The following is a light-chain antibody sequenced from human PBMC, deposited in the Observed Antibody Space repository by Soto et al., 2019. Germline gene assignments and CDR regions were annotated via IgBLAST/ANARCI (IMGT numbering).Light chain of an antibody. Sequence: QSALAQPASVSGSPGQSITISCTGTSSDVGSFNYVSWYQQVPGKAPKLLIYEVSNRPSGVSNRFSGSKSGNTASLAITGLRSEDDADYLCAAWDGTLATLVFGGGTKLTVL. CDR2: EVS. CDR3: AAWDGTLATLV. V-gene: IGLV2-14*01. J-gene: IGLJ3*02. CDR1: SSDVGSFNY.